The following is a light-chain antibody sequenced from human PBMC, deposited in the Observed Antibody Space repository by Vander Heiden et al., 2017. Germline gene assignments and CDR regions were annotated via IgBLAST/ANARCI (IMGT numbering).Light chain of an antibody. V-gene: IGLV3-1*01. CDR3: QAWDSSTEVV. CDR2: KDS. J-gene: IGLJ2*01. CDR1: KVGDKY. Sequence: SYELTQPPSVSASPGPTASITCSGDKVGDKYACWYQQKSGQSPVLVIYKDSKRPAGTRELFSGSNSGNTATLTISGSQAMDEAEYYCQAWDSSTEVVFGGGTKLTVL.